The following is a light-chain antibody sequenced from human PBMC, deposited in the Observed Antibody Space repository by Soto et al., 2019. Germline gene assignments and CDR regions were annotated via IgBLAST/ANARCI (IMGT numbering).Light chain of an antibody. J-gene: IGKJ4*01. CDR3: QQYNSWPLT. CDR1: QSVNSN. V-gene: IGKV3-15*01. CDR2: GAS. Sequence: EVVLTQSPATLSVSPGERATLSYRASQSVNSNLAWYQQKPGQAPRLLIYGASTRATDIPARFSGSGSGTDFTLTVSSLQSEDFAVYSCQQYNSWPLTFGGGTKVEIK.